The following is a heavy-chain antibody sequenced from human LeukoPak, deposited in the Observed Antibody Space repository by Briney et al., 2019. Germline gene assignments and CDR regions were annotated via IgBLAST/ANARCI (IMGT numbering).Heavy chain of an antibody. D-gene: IGHD4-17*01. V-gene: IGHV1-46*01. CDR3: ARVGLRRIPDY. CDR1: GYTFTSYY. J-gene: IGHJ4*02. CDR2: INPSGGST. Sequence: GASVKVSCKASGYTFTSYYMHWVRQAPGQGLEWMGIINPSGGSTSYAQKFQGRVTMTRDTSTSTVCMELSSLRSEDTAVYYCARVGLRRIPDYWGQGTLVTVSS.